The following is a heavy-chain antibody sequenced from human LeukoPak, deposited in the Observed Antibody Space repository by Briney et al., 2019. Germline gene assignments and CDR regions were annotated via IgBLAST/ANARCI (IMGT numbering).Heavy chain of an antibody. CDR1: GFTFSDYY. J-gene: IGHJ6*02. CDR3: ARGRTSIAVAGTGIYYYYGMDV. Sequence: GGSLRLSCAASGFTFSDYYMSWIRQAPGKGLEWVSYISSSGSTIYYADSVKGRFTISRDNAKNSLYLQMNSLRVEDTAVYYCARGRTSIAVAGTGIYYYYGMDVWGQGTTVTVSS. V-gene: IGHV3-11*01. D-gene: IGHD6-19*01. CDR2: ISSSGSTI.